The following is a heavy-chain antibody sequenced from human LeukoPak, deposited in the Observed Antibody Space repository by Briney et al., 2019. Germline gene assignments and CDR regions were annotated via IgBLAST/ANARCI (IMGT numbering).Heavy chain of an antibody. V-gene: IGHV3-23*01. CDR3: AKGAKYSSSSGIDY. CDR2: ISGSGGGT. Sequence: GGSLRLSCAASGFTFSSYAMSWVRQAPGKGLEWVSAISGSGGGTYYADSVKGRFTISRDNSKNTLYLQMNSLRAEDTAVYYCAKGAKYSSSSGIDYWGQGTLVTVSS. J-gene: IGHJ4*02. CDR1: GFTFSSYA. D-gene: IGHD6-6*01.